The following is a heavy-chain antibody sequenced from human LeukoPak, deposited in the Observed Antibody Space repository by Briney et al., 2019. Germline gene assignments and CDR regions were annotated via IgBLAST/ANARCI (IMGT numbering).Heavy chain of an antibody. Sequence: SETLSLTCTVSGGSISSGDYYWSWIRQPPGKGLEWIGYIYYSGSTYYNPSLKSRVTISVDTSKNQFSLKLSSVTAADTAVYYCARERGPSSSWSVTPLDWGQGTLVTVSS. V-gene: IGHV4-30-4*01. CDR2: IYYSGST. J-gene: IGHJ4*02. CDR3: ARERGPSSSWSVTPLD. D-gene: IGHD6-13*01. CDR1: GGSISSGDYY.